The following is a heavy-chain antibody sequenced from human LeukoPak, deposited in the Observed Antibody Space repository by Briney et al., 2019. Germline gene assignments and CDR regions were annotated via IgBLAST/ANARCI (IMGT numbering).Heavy chain of an antibody. Sequence: PSETLSLTCTVSGGSISSYYWSWIRQPPGKGLEWIGYIYYSGSTNYNPSLKSRVTISVDTSKNQFSLKLRSVTAADTAVYYCARSQRGYCSGGSCSADYWGQGTLVIVSP. CDR1: GGSISSYY. J-gene: IGHJ4*02. CDR3: ARSQRGYCSGGSCSADY. V-gene: IGHV4-59*01. D-gene: IGHD2-15*01. CDR2: IYYSGST.